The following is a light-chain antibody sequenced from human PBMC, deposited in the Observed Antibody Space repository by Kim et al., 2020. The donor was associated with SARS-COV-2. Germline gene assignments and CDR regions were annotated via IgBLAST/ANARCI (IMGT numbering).Light chain of an antibody. J-gene: IGKJ1*01. V-gene: IGKV4-1*01. Sequence: ATINCKSGQSVLNSYDNKNYLAWYQQKPGQCPKLLINWASTRDSGVPDRFSGSGSGTDFTLTISSLQAEDVAVYYCQQYNSNPRTFGQGTKVDIK. CDR2: WAS. CDR1: QSVLNSYDNKNY. CDR3: QQYNSNPRT.